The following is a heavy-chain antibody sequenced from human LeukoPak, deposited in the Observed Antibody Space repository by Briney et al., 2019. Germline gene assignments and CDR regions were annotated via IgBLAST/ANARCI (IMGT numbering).Heavy chain of an antibody. CDR3: ARGHSYGSDYYYYMDV. J-gene: IGHJ6*03. CDR1: GYTFTGYY. CDR2: INSNSGGT. V-gene: IGHV1-2*02. Sequence: ASVKVSCKASGYTFTGYYIHWVRQAPGQGLEWVGWINSNSGGTNYAQKFQGRVTMTRDTSISTAYMELSRVRSDDTAVYYCARGHSYGSDYYYYMDVWGKGTTVTVSS. D-gene: IGHD5-18*01.